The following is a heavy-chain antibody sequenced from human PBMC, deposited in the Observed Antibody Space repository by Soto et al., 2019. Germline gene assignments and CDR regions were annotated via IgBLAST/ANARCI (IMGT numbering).Heavy chain of an antibody. CDR2: VNPSGGHT. D-gene: IGHD2-21*02. CDR1: GDTFTDYY. J-gene: IGHJ4*02. Sequence: QVQLMQSGAEVKKPGASVKVSCKASGDTFTDYYIHWVRQAPGQGLEWMGTVNPSGGHTTYAQHFLGSVTMTRDPSTNSLYMELPSLTSDDTAIYYCARGGHVVVVTAALDYWGQGTLVTVSS. V-gene: IGHV1-46*01. CDR3: ARGGHVVVVTAALDY.